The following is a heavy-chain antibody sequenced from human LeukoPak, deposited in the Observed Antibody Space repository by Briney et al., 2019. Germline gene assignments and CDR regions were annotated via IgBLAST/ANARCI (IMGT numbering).Heavy chain of an antibody. CDR1: GYTFTGYY. D-gene: IGHD1-26*01. V-gene: IGHV1-2*02. J-gene: IGHJ4*02. CDR2: INPNSGGT. Sequence: ASVKVSCKASGYTFTGYYMHWVRQAPGQGLEWMGWINPNSGGTNYAQKFQGRVTITRDTSISTAYMELSRLRSDDTAVYYCARVSGSYLYYFDYWGQGTLVTVSS. CDR3: ARVSGSYLYYFDY.